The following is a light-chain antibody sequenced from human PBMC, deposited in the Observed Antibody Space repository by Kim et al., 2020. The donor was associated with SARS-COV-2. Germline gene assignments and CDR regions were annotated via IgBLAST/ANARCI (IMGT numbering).Light chain of an antibody. V-gene: IGKV1-5*03. Sequence: DIRLTQSPSTLSASVGDRVIITCRASQSISSWLAWYQQKPGKAPKLLVYKASNLESGVPSRFSGSGSGTEFTLTINGLQPDDVATYYCQQFRGVTFGGGTKVDIK. CDR1: QSISSW. CDR3: QQFRGVT. J-gene: IGKJ4*01. CDR2: KAS.